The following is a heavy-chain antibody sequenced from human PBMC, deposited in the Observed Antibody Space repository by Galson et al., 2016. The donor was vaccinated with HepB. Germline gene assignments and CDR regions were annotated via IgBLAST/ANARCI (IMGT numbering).Heavy chain of an antibody. CDR3: ARLTYSSRCFDY. CDR2: VYPGDSST. V-gene: IGHV5-51*03. D-gene: IGHD3-22*01. CDR1: GYSFNNYW. J-gene: IGHJ4*02. Sequence: QSGAEVKKPGESLKISCKASGYSFNNYWIGWVRQMPGKGLEWMAIVYPGDSSTKYSPSFQGHVTISADKSITTAYLQWRSLKASDTAIYYCARLTYSSRCFDYWGQGTLVTVSS.